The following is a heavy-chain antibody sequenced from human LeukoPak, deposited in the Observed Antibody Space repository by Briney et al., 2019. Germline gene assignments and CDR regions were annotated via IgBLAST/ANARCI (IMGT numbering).Heavy chain of an antibody. Sequence: PSGTLSLTCAVSGGSISSSNWWSWVRPPPGKGLEWIGEIYHSGSTDYNPSLKSRVTISVDKSKNQFSLKLSSVTAADTAVYYCRGSCYLCSFDYWGQGTLVTVSS. D-gene: IGHD2-15*01. CDR1: GGSISSSNW. J-gene: IGHJ4*02. CDR3: RGSCYLCSFDY. CDR2: IYHSGST. V-gene: IGHV4-4*02.